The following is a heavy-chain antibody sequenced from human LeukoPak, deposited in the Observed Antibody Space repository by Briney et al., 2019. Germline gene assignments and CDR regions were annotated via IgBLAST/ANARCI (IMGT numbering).Heavy chain of an antibody. Sequence: GASVKVSCKASGYTFTSYDINWVRQATGQGLEWMGWMNPNSGNTGYAQKFQGRVTMTRNTSISTVYMELSSLRSEDTAVYYCANVVGATSVPGDAFDIWGQGTMVTVSS. V-gene: IGHV1-8*01. CDR3: ANVVGATSVPGDAFDI. CDR1: GYTFTSYD. J-gene: IGHJ3*02. D-gene: IGHD1-26*01. CDR2: MNPNSGNT.